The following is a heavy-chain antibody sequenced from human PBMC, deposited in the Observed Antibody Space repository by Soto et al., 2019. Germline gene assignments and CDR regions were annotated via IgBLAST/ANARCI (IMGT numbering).Heavy chain of an antibody. Sequence: ASVKVSCKASGYTFTNYAVHWVRQAPGQRLEWMGWINAGNGNTRFSQNLQGRVTITRDTSARTVYMELSSLRSEDTAVYYCGRGHLAVVPVASWFYYMDVWGKGTTVTVSS. CDR2: INAGNGNT. J-gene: IGHJ6*03. CDR1: GYTFTNYA. CDR3: GRGHLAVVPVASWFYYMDV. D-gene: IGHD2-2*01. V-gene: IGHV1-3*01.